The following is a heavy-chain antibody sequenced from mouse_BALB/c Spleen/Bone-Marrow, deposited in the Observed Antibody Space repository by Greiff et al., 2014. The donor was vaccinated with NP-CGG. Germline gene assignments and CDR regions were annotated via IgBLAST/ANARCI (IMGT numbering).Heavy chain of an antibody. Sequence: HLVESGPELVKPGASVKMSCKASGYTFTSYAMHWVKQKPGQGLEWIGYISPYNDGTKYNEKFKGKATLTSDKSSSTAYMELSSLTSEDSAVYYCAREVVATDYFDYWGQGTALTVSS. CDR3: AREVVATDYFDY. V-gene: IGHV1-14*01. J-gene: IGHJ2*01. D-gene: IGHD1-1*01. CDR2: ISPYNDGT. CDR1: GYTFTSYA.